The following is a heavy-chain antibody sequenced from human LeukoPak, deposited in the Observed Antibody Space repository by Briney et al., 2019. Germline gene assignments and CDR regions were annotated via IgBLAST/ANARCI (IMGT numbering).Heavy chain of an antibody. V-gene: IGHV3-33*01. Sequence: PGGSLRLSCAASGFTFSSYGMHWVRQAPGKGLEWVAVIWYDGSNKYYADSVKGRFTISRENSKNTLYLQMNSLRAEDTAVYYCARDLYYDSSGSDYWGQGTLVTVSS. J-gene: IGHJ4*02. D-gene: IGHD3-22*01. CDR3: ARDLYYDSSGSDY. CDR2: IWYDGSNK. CDR1: GFTFSSYG.